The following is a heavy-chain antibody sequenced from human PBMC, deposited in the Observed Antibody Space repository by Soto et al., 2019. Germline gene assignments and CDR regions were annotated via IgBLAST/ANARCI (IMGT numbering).Heavy chain of an antibody. CDR3: ARMDDNILIGTDVNWFDP. J-gene: IGHJ5*02. D-gene: IGHD3-9*01. CDR1: GYTFTSYG. CDR2: ISAYNGNT. Sequence: ASVKVSCKASGYTFTSYGISWVRQAPGQGLEWMGWISAYNGNTNYAQKLQGRITMTRDTSISTAYMELSSLRSEDTAVYYCARMDDNILIGTDVNWFDPWGQGTLVTFSS. V-gene: IGHV1-18*01.